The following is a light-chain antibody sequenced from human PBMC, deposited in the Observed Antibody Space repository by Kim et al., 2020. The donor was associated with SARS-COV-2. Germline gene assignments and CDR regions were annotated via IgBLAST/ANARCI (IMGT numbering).Light chain of an antibody. CDR1: DLRSYY. J-gene: IGLJ1*01. V-gene: IGLV3-19*01. CDR3: NSRDSSVNHLRV. CDR2: GKN. Sequence: GRTVRNTCQGDDLRSYYASWYQQKPGQAPVLVIYGKNNRPSGIPDRFSGSSSGNTASLTITGAQAEDEADYYCNSRDSSVNHLRVFGTGTKVTVL.